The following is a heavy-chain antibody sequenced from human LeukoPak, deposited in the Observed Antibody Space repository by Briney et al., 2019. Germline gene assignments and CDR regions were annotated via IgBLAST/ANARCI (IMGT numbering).Heavy chain of an antibody. CDR1: GFKFTNYF. V-gene: IGHV5-51*01. CDR2: IYPINSDT. J-gene: IGHJ4*02. CDR3: ARLEQQPGYFDY. Sequence: GESLKISCQAFGFKFTNYFIGWVRQMPGKGLERVGIIYPINSDTRYSPSFQGQVTISADKSISTAYLQWSSLKASDTAMYYCARLEQQPGYFDYWGQGTLVTVSS. D-gene: IGHD6-13*01.